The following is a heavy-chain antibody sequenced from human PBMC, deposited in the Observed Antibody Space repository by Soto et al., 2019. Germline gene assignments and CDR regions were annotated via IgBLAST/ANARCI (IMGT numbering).Heavy chain of an antibody. CDR1: GFSFGDYA. Sequence: PGGSLRLSCTASGFSFGDYAMSWVRQAPGKGLEWISFIRSRTYGGTPKYAASVKGRFTISRDDSRSIAYLQMNSLKIEDTAMYYCNTLGGYWNPFDWGQGTLVTVSS. V-gene: IGHV3-49*04. CDR2: IRSRTYGGTP. J-gene: IGHJ4*02. D-gene: IGHD1-1*01. CDR3: NTLGGYWNPFD.